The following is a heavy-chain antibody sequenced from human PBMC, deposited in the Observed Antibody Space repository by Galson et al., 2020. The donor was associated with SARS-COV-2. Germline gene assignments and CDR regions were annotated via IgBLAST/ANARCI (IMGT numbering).Heavy chain of an antibody. D-gene: IGHD3-16*02. CDR1: GGSFSSTNYY. V-gene: IGHV4-39*01. J-gene: IGHJ4*02. CDR3: ARLRLYGYFWGRHRYLLDDLAH. Sequence: SETLSLTCTVSGGSFSSTNYYWAWIRQPPGKGLEWIGSISYSGVTNYNPTLRSRVTMSVDPSKNQFSLSLNSATAADTAMYYCARLRLYGYFWGRHRYLLDDLAHWGQGALITVSS. CDR2: ISYSGVT.